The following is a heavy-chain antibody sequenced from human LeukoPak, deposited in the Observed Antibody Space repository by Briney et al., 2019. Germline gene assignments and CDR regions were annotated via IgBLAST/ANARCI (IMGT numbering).Heavy chain of an antibody. CDR1: GGTFSSYA. Sequence: SVKVSCKASGGTFSSYAISWVRQAPGQGLEWMGRIIPILGIANYAQKFQGRVTITADKSTSTAYMELRSLRSDDTAVYYCARVEDSSGYDYWGQGTLVTVSS. V-gene: IGHV1-69*04. J-gene: IGHJ4*02. CDR3: ARVEDSSGYDY. CDR2: IIPILGIA. D-gene: IGHD3-22*01.